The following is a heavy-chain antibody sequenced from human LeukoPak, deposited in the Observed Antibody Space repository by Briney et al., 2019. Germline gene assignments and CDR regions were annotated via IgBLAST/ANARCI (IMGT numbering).Heavy chain of an antibody. V-gene: IGHV4-59*01. CDR3: ARAPFTIYPFDY. J-gene: IGHJ4*02. D-gene: IGHD3-3*02. CDR2: IYYSGST. CDR1: GGSISSYY. Sequence: SETLSLTCTVSGGSISSYYWSWIRQPPGKGLEWIGYIYYSGSTNYNPSLKSRVTISVDTSKNQFSLKLSSVTAADTAVYYCARAPFTIYPFDYWGQGTLVTVSS.